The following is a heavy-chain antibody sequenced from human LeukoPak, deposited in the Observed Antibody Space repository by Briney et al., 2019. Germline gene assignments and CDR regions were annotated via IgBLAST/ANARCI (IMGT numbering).Heavy chain of an antibody. CDR1: GFTFSSYW. D-gene: IGHD3-9*01. J-gene: IGHJ6*02. CDR3: TRDLMDYDVSTGLHHYYMDV. V-gene: IGHV3-7*01. CDR2: IKADGSEK. Sequence: PGGSLRLPCAGSGFTFSSYWMSWVRQAPGKALEWVGKIKADGSEKDYVDSVKGRFTISRDNAKSSLYLQMTSLRVEDTAVYYCTRDLMDYDVSTGLHHYYMDVWGQGTTVTVSS.